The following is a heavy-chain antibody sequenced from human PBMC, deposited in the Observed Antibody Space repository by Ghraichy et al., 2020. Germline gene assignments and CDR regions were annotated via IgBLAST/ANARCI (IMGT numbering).Heavy chain of an antibody. CDR2: ISYDGSNK. J-gene: IGHJ6*02. CDR3: ARGGGLIFYYYGMDV. Sequence: GGSLRLSCAASGFTFSSYAMHWVRQAPGKGLEWVAVISYDGSNKYYADSVKGRFTISRDNSKNTLYLQMNSLRAEDTAVYYCARGGGLIFYYYGMDVWGQGTTVTVSS. D-gene: IGHD3-16*01. V-gene: IGHV3-30-3*01. CDR1: GFTFSSYA.